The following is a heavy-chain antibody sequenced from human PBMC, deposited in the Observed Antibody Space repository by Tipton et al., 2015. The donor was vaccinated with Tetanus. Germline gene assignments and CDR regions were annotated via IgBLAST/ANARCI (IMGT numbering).Heavy chain of an antibody. CDR3: AREEKSSGPDSFRFDP. V-gene: IGHV3-30*04. J-gene: IGHJ5*02. Sequence: RSLRLSCVVSGFTFSADTIHWVRQAPGKGLEWVAVISSDGSKQFYADSVKGRFTMSRDNSKNTLYLQMDRLRAEDTAVYYCAREEKSSGPDSFRFDPWVQGALVTVSS. CDR1: GFTFSADT. D-gene: IGHD3-22*01. CDR2: ISSDGSKQ.